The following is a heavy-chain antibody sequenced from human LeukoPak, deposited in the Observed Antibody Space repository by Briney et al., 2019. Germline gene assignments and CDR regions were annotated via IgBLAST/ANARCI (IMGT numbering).Heavy chain of an antibody. D-gene: IGHD3-16*02. CDR3: ARGPLYDYVWGSYRQYFDY. V-gene: IGHV4-39*01. Sequence: SETLSLTCTVSGGSIRSSYYYWGWIRQPPGKGLEWIGSIYDSGSTYYNPSLKSRVTISVDTSKNQFSLKLSSVTAADTAVYYCARGPLYDYVWGSYRQYFDYWGQGTLVTVSS. CDR1: GGSIRSSYYY. J-gene: IGHJ4*02. CDR2: IYDSGST.